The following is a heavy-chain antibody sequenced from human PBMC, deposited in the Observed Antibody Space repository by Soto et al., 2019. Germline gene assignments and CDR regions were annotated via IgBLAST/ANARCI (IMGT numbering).Heavy chain of an antibody. CDR2: ISGSGGST. CDR3: AKDYDFWSGYKLYYYYYMDV. CDR1: GFTFSSYA. J-gene: IGHJ6*03. Sequence: GGSLRLSCAASGFTFSSYAMSWVRQAPGKGLEWVSAISGSGGSTYYADSVKGRFTISRDNSKNTLYLQMNSLRAEDTAVYYCAKDYDFWSGYKLYYYYYMDVWGKGTTVTVSS. D-gene: IGHD3-3*01. V-gene: IGHV3-23*01.